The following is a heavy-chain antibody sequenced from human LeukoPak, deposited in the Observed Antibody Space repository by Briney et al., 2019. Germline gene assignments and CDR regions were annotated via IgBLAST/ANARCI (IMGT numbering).Heavy chain of an antibody. CDR3: ARDVRGPVVRGVVLDY. CDR1: GYTLTHYG. J-gene: IGHJ4*02. Sequence: VASVKVSCKTSGYTLTHYGMSWLRQAPGQGLEWMGWISADNDDANYVQQFQDRVIMTTDTSTSTVYMELGSLRSDDTAVYYCARDVRGPVVRGVVLDYWGQGTQVTVSS. V-gene: IGHV1-18*01. CDR2: ISADNDDA. D-gene: IGHD3-10*01.